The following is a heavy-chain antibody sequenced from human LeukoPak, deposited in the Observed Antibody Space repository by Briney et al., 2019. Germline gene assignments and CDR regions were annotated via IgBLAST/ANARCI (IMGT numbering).Heavy chain of an antibody. J-gene: IGHJ2*01. Sequence: SVKVSCKASGGAFSSYAISWVRQAPGQGLEWMGGIIPIFGTANYAQKFQGRVTITTDESTSTAYMELSSLRSEDTAVYYCARGPHSSSPTTLWYFDLWGRGTLVTVSS. CDR2: IIPIFGTA. CDR3: ARGPHSSSPTTLWYFDL. V-gene: IGHV1-69*05. D-gene: IGHD6-6*01. CDR1: GGAFSSYA.